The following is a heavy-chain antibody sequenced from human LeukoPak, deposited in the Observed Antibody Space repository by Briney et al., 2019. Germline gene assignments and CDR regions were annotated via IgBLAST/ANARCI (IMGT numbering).Heavy chain of an antibody. J-gene: IGHJ4*02. CDR1: GFTFTRFN. CDR3: ARGPYSSNWYVDY. D-gene: IGHD6-13*01. V-gene: IGHV3-21*06. CDR2: ITTSGTYI. Sequence: GGSLRLSCAASGFTFTRFNMNWVRQAPGKGLELVSSITTSGTYIYYADSVKGRFTISRDSAKNSLYLQMNSLRAEDTAVYYCARGPYSSNWYVDYWGQGTLVTVAS.